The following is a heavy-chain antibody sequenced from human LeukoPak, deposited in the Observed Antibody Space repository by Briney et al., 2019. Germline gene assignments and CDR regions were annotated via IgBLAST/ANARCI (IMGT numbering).Heavy chain of an antibody. CDR2: IYYSGST. V-gene: IGHV4-59*01. CDR1: GGSISSYY. J-gene: IGHJ4*02. D-gene: IGHD3-9*01. Sequence: SETLSLTCTVSGGSISSYYWSWIRQPPGKGLEWIGFIYYSGSTDYNPPLKSRVTISIDTSKKQFSLKLSSVTAADTAVYYCARGVVLTGYPLDFWGRGTLVTVSS. CDR3: ARGVVLTGYPLDF.